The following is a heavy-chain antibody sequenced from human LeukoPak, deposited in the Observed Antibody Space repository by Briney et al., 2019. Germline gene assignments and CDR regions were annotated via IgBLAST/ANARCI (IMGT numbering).Heavy chain of an antibody. V-gene: IGHV4-34*01. CDR1: GGSFSGYY. D-gene: IGHD4-17*01. CDR3: ARDSAVYGMDV. CDR2: INHSGST. Sequence: SETLSLTCAVYGGSFSGYYWSWIRQPPGKGLEWIGEINHSGSTNYNPSLKSRVTISVDTSKNQFSLKLSSVTAADTAVYYCARDSAVYGMDVWGQGTTVTVSS. J-gene: IGHJ6*02.